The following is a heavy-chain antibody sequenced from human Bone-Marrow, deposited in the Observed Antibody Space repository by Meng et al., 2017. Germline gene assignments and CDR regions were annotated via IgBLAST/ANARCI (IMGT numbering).Heavy chain of an antibody. Sequence: ASVKVSCKASGYTFTSYCMHWVRQAPGQGLEWMGIINPSGGSTSYAQKFQGRVTMTRDTSTSTVYMELSSLRSEDTAVYYCARVGFATVTTGPPADYGMDVWGQGTTVTVSS. CDR3: ARVGFATVTTGPPADYGMDV. V-gene: IGHV1-46*01. D-gene: IGHD4-17*01. J-gene: IGHJ6*02. CDR2: INPSGGST. CDR1: GYTFTSYC.